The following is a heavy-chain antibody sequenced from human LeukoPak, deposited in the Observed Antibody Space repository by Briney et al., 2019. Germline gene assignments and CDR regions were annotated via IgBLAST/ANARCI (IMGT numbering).Heavy chain of an antibody. CDR2: IHYSGNT. Sequence: SQTLSLTCTVSGGSISSGGYYWSWIRQFPGKGLEWIGYIHYSGNTFYNPSLKSRVTISVDTSKNQFSLKLSSVTAADTAVYYCARDSAAGNYDWFDPWGQGTLVTVSS. J-gene: IGHJ5*02. D-gene: IGHD4-11*01. CDR1: GGSISSGGYY. V-gene: IGHV4-31*03. CDR3: ARDSAAGNYDWFDP.